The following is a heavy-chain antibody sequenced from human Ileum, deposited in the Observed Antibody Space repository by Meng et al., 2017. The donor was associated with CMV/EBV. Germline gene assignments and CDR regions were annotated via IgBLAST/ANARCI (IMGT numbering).Heavy chain of an antibody. CDR3: AREGRTTLYSGFDP. CDR2: ISSSGSTI. Sequence: GESLKISCAASGFTFSSYEMNWVRQAPGKGLEWVSYISSSGSTIYYADSVKGRFTISRDNAKNSLYLQMNSLRAEDTAVYYCAREGRTTLYSGFDPWGQGTLVTVSS. CDR1: GFTFSSYE. J-gene: IGHJ5*02. D-gene: IGHD4-11*01. V-gene: IGHV3-48*03.